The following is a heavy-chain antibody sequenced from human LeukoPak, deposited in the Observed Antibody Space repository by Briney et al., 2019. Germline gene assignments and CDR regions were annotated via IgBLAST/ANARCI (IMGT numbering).Heavy chain of an antibody. Sequence: PSQTLSLTCSVSGGSISSGPYFWSWIRQPPGKGLEWIGYIYYSGSTNYNPSLKSRVTISVDTSKNQFSLKLSSVTAADTAVYYCATAYGSGSPTNYWGQGTLVTVSS. CDR1: GGSISSGPYF. V-gene: IGHV4-61*01. J-gene: IGHJ4*02. CDR2: IYYSGST. D-gene: IGHD3-10*01. CDR3: ATAYGSGSPTNY.